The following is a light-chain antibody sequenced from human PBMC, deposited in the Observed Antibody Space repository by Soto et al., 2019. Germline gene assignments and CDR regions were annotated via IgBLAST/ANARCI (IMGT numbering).Light chain of an antibody. CDR3: SSYTSSSTYV. Sequence: QSALTQPGSVSGSPGQSITIYCTGTSSDVGGYNYVSWYQQHPGKAPKLMIYEVSNRPSGVSNRFSGSKSGNTASLTISGLQAEDDADYYCSSYTSSSTYVFGTGTKVTVL. CDR2: EVS. J-gene: IGLJ1*01. V-gene: IGLV2-14*01. CDR1: SSDVGGYNY.